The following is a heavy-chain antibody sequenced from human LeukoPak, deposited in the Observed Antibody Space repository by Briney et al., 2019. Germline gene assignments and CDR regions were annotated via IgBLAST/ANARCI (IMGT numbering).Heavy chain of an antibody. D-gene: IGHD2-2*01. V-gene: IGHV3-21*04. CDR2: ISSSSSYI. CDR1: GFSFSTYN. Sequence: GGSLRLSCAVSGFSFSTYNMNWVRQVPGKGLEWVSSISSSSSYIYYSDSVKGRFTISRDNAKNSLFLQMNSLRAEDTAVYYCAKDRHAPGRYCSSTSCFPFDSWGQGTLVTVSS. CDR3: AKDRHAPGRYCSSTSCFPFDS. J-gene: IGHJ5*01.